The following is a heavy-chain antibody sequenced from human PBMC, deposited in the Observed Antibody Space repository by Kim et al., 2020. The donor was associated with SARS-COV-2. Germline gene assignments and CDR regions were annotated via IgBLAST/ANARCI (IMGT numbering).Heavy chain of an antibody. J-gene: IGHJ6*02. CDR1: GYTFTDYG. D-gene: IGHD2-2*02. V-gene: IGHV1-18*04. Sequence: ASVKVSCKASGYTFTDYGISWVRQAPGQGLEWMGWISVYNGDIKYAQKFQGRVTVTTETSTSTAYMEVRSLRSDDTAVYYCARDASKYCSRTSCYSGYYYYGMDVWGQGTTVTVSS. CDR2: ISVYNGDI. CDR3: ARDASKYCSRTSCYSGYYYYGMDV.